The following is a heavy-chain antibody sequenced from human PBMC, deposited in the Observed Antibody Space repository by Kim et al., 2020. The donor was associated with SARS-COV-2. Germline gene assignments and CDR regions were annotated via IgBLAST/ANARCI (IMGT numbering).Heavy chain of an antibody. D-gene: IGHD2-8*02. CDR2: IYSGGST. CDR3: ARYGSNGWWVPMDV. Sequence: GGSLRLSCAASGFTVSSNYMSWVRQAPGKGLEWVSVIYSGGSTYYADSVKGRFTISRDNSKNTLYLQMNSLRAEDTAVYYCARYGSNGWWVPMDVWGQGTTVTSP. J-gene: IGHJ6*02. V-gene: IGHV3-53*01. CDR1: GFTVSSNY.